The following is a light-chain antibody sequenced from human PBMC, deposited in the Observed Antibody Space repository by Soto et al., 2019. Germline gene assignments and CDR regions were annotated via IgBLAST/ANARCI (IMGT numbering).Light chain of an antibody. Sequence: QSALTQPASVSGSPGQSITISCTATSSDVGGYNFVSWYQHHPGKAPKVMIYEVSNRPSGVSNRFSGYKSGNTASLTISGLQAEDEAVYYCSSYTSSSTLFGGGTKVTVL. CDR3: SSYTSSSTL. CDR1: SSDVGGYNF. V-gene: IGLV2-14*01. CDR2: EVS. J-gene: IGLJ2*01.